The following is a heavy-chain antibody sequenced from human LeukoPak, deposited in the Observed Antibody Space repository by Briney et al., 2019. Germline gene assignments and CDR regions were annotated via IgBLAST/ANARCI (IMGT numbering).Heavy chain of an antibody. D-gene: IGHD2/OR15-2a*01. J-gene: IGHJ4*02. V-gene: IGHV4-4*07. Sequence: SETLSLTCTVSGASVGDCYWSWIRQAAGKGLEWLGRIYTSGNTIYNPSLQSRVTISVDVFKNHFSLRLISMPAADTGIYYCAVDNRDFWGQGTLVTVSS. CDR1: GASVGDCY. CDR3: AVDNRDF. CDR2: IYTSGNT.